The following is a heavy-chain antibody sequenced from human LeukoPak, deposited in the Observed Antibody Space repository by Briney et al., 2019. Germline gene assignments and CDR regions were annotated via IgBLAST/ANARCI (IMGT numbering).Heavy chain of an antibody. CDR3: TTVYY. Sequence: GGSLRLSCAARGFTFSDTWMSWVRQSPGQGLEWVGRIQSKADGGTPAYAVPVRGRFIISRDDSKNTVYLQMDSLKIEDTGVYYCTTVYYWGQGTVVTVAS. CDR2: IQSKADGGTP. V-gene: IGHV3-15*01. CDR1: GFTFSDTW. J-gene: IGHJ4*02.